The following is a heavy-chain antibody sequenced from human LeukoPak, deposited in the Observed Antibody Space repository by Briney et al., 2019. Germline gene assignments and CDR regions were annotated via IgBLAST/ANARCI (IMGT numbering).Heavy chain of an antibody. CDR2: IQYDGSNK. CDR1: GFTFSSYG. V-gene: IGHV3-30*02. Sequence: GGSLRLSCAASGFTFSSYGMHWVRQAPGKGLEWVAFIQYDGSNKYYADSVKGRFTISRDNSKNTLYLQMNSLRAEDTAVYYCAKALRFLEWDPWGQGTLVTVSS. J-gene: IGHJ5*02. CDR3: AKALRFLEWDP. D-gene: IGHD3-3*01.